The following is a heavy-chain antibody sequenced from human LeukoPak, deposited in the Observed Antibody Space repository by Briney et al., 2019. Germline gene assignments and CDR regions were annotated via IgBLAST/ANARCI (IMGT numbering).Heavy chain of an antibody. D-gene: IGHD6-13*01. CDR1: GGSISSSSYY. CDR2: IYYSGST. V-gene: IGHV4-39*07. CDR3: ARGGEDRSSSFDY. Sequence: SETLSLTCTVSGGSISSSSYYWGWIRQPPGKGLEWIGSIYYSGSTYYNPSLKSRVTISVDTSKNQFSLKLSSVTAADTAVYYCARGGEDRSSSFDYWGQGTLVTVSS. J-gene: IGHJ4*02.